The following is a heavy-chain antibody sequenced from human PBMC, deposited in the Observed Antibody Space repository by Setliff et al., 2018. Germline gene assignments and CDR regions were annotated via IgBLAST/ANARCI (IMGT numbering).Heavy chain of an antibody. J-gene: IGHJ4*02. CDR1: GYLLSSYG. D-gene: IGHD2-15*01. CDR3: ARDGAYCSGGSCYSFDY. V-gene: IGHV1-69*13. CDR2: ISPIFGTP. Sequence: SVKVSCKASGYLLSSYGVSWVRQAPGQGLEWMGWISPIFGTPNYAQKFQDRVTITAGVSTSTAYMELSSLRSDDTAVYYCARDGAYCSGGSCYSFDYWGQGTPVTVSS.